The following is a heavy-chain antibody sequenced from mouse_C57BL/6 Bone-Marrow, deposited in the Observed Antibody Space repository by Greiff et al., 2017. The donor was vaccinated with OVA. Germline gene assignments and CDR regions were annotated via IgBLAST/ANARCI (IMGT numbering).Heavy chain of an antibody. CDR2: ISSGGSYT. J-gene: IGHJ4*01. CDR1: GFTFSSYG. CDR3: ARHGFDYDRAYAMDY. V-gene: IGHV5-6*02. Sequence: EVKLVESGGDLVKPGGSLTLSCAASGFTFSSYGLSLVRQTPYTRLQWVATISSGGSYTYYPASVKGRFTITRDNAKNTLYLQMSSLKSEDTAMYYCARHGFDYDRAYAMDYWGQGTSVTVSS. D-gene: IGHD2-4*01.